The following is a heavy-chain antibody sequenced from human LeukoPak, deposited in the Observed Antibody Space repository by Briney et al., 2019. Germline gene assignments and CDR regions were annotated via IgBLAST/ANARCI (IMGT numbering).Heavy chain of an antibody. CDR1: GFTFSSYS. CDR2: ISSSSTI. V-gene: IGHV3-48*01. D-gene: IGHD2-15*01. Sequence: GGSLRLSCAAPGFTFSSYSMNWVRQAPGKGLEWVSYISSSSTIYYADSVKGRFTISRDNAKNSLYLQMNSLRAEDTAVYYCARESANYIVVVVAANYYGMDVWGQGTTVTVSS. CDR3: ARESANYIVVVVAANYYGMDV. J-gene: IGHJ6*02.